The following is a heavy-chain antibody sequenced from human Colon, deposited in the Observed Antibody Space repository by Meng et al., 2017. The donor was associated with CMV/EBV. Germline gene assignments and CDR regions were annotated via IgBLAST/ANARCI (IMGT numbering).Heavy chain of an antibody. J-gene: IGHJ5*02. CDR2: VNPNNGAT. D-gene: IGHD3/OR15-3a*01. CDR3: AKTYYDFRTGYLGCLDA. Sequence: ASVKVSCKASGYTFTGHHIHWVRQAPGQGLEWMGWVNPNNGATNYAQEFLGRVAMTRDTSTATADLELTGLRLDDTAGYYCAKTYYDFRTGYLGCLDAWGQGTLVTVSS. V-gene: IGHV1-2*02. CDR1: GYTFTGHH.